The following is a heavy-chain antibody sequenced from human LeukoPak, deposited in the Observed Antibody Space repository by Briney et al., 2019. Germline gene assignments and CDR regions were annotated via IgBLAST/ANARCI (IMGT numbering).Heavy chain of an antibody. CDR1: GAPISKDY. CDR2: VIHSDFNKANGDIT. V-gene: IGHV4-59*01. D-gene: IGHD6-13*01. CDR3: AIGGEMYSSSWYNY. J-gene: IGHJ4*02. Sequence: SETLSLTCTVSGAPISKDYWAWIRQPPGKGLEWIGYVIHSDFNKANGDITNYNPSLKSRLTISVDTSKNQFSLKLSSVTAADTAVYYCAIGGEMYSSSWYNYWGQGTLVTVSS.